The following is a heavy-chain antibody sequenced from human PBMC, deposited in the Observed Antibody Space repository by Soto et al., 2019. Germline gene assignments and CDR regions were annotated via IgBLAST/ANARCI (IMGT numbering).Heavy chain of an antibody. Sequence: QVQLVESGGGVVQPGRSLRLSCTASGFTLSDYGMHWVRQARGKGLEWVAVIWHDGGEKYYADSVTGRFTISRDNSKNTVHLQIDSLGTEDTALYYCARDPGRDSPIDYWGQGTLVTVSS. CDR1: GFTLSDYG. CDR2: IWHDGGEK. D-gene: IGHD3-22*01. CDR3: ARDPGRDSPIDY. V-gene: IGHV3-33*01. J-gene: IGHJ4*02.